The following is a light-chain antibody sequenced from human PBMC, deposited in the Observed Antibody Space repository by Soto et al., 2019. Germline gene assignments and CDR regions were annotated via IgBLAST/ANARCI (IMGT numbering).Light chain of an antibody. Sequence: ALRMTQSPSSLSASTGDRVPITCRASQGLSSYLAWYQQKPGKAPKLLIYAASTLQSGVPSRFSGSGSGTDFTLTLSRLQSEDFATYYCQQYYSYPPTFGQGTKVEIK. V-gene: IGKV1-8*01. CDR1: QGLSSY. CDR3: QQYYSYPPT. CDR2: AAS. J-gene: IGKJ1*01.